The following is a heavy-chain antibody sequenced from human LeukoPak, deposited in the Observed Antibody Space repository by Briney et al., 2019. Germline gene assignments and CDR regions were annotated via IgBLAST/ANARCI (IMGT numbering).Heavy chain of an antibody. CDR3: ARRSPLEALIFDY. CDR1: GGSISSSIYY. J-gene: IGHJ4*02. V-gene: IGHV4-39*01. D-gene: IGHD1-26*01. Sequence: PSETLSLTCSVSGGSISSSIYYWGWIRQPPGKGLEWIGSIYYSGNTYYNPSLKSRLTISVDTSKNQFSLKLSSVTAADTAVYYCARRSPLEALIFDYWGQGTLVTVSS. CDR2: IYYSGNT.